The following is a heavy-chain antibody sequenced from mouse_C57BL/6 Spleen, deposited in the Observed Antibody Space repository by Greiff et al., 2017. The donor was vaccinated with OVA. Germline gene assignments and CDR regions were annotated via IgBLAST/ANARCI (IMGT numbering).Heavy chain of an antibody. V-gene: IGHV3-6*01. D-gene: IGHD2-4*01. Sequence: EVQLQESGPGLVKPSQSLSLTCSVTGYSITSGYYWNWIRHFPGNKLEWMGYISYGGSNNYNPFLKNRISITRDTSKNQFFLKLNTVTTEDTATYYCARDEDYDYDWFAYWGQGTLVTVSA. CDR2: ISYGGSN. J-gene: IGHJ3*01. CDR3: ARDEDYDYDWFAY. CDR1: GYSITSGYY.